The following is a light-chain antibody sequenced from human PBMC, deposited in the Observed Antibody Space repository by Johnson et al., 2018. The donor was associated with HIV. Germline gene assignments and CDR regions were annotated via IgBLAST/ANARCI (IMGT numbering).Light chain of an antibody. CDR1: SSNIGNNY. CDR2: DNN. V-gene: IGLV1-51*01. J-gene: IGLJ1*01. CDR3: GTWDNSLRTGF. Sequence: QPVLTQPPSVSAAPGQKVTISCSGSSSNIGNNYVSWYQQLPGTAPKPLIYDNNKRPSGIPDRFSGSKSGTSATLGITGLQTGDEADYYCGTWDNSLRTGFFGTWTKVTVL.